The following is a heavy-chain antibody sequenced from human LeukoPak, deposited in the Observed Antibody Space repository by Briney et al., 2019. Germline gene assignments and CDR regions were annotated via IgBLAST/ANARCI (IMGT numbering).Heavy chain of an antibody. D-gene: IGHD3-10*01. CDR3: ARGDFSITMVRGVNDAFDI. J-gene: IGHJ3*02. V-gene: IGHV1-2*02. CDR2: INPNSGGT. Sequence: ASVKVSCKASGYTFTNYAMKWVRQAPGQGLEWMGWINPNSGGTNYAQKFQGRVTMTRDTSISTAYMELSRLRSDDTAVYYCARGDFSITMVRGVNDAFDIWGQGTIVTASS. CDR1: GYTFTNYA.